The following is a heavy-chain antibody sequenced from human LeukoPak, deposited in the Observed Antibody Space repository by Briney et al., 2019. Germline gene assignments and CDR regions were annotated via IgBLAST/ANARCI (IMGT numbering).Heavy chain of an antibody. CDR3: ARILSGFGSDY. CDR1: GFTFNTYA. D-gene: IGHD2/OR15-2a*01. V-gene: IGHV3-23*01. J-gene: IGHJ4*02. Sequence: GGSLRLSCAASGFTFNTYAMTWVRQAPGKGLEWVSSINAYGGNTYYVDSVKGRFTISRDNSKNTLYLQMHSLRVEDTAVHYCARILSGFGSDYWGQGTLVTVSS. CDR2: INAYGGNT.